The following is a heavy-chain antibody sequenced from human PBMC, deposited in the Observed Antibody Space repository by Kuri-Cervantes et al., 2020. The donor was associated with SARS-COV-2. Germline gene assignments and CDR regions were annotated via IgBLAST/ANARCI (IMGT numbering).Heavy chain of an antibody. D-gene: IGHD6-13*01. V-gene: IGHV3-21*01. CDR1: GFTFSSYS. J-gene: IGHJ4*02. CDR2: ISSSSSYI. CDR3: ARGGYSSSWYSDY. Sequence: GGSLRLSCAASGFTFSSYSMNWVRQAPGKGLEWVSSISSSSSYIYYADSVKGRFTISRDNAKSSLYLQMNSLRAEHTAVYYCARGGYSSSWYSDYWGQGTLVTVSS.